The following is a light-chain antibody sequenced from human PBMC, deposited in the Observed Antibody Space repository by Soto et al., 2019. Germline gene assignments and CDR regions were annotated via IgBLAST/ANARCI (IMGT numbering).Light chain of an antibody. CDR2: EVS. CDR1: SSDVGTYNY. J-gene: IGLJ1*01. V-gene: IGLV2-14*01. Sequence: QSVLAQPASVSGSPGQSITISCTGTSSDVGTYNYVSWYQQHPGKAPRLMIFEVSNRPSGVSNRFSGSKSGNTASLTISGLQVEDEADYYCSAYTRTSTIVFGIGTKVTV. CDR3: SAYTRTSTIV.